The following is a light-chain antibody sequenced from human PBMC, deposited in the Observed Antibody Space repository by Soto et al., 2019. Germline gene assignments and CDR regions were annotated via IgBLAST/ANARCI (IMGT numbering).Light chain of an antibody. J-gene: IGKJ1*01. Sequence: IRMTQSPSSLSASTGDRVTITCRASQSISSWLAWYQQKPGKAPKLLIYDASSLERGVPSRFRGSGSGTEFTLTISSLQPDDVATYFCQHYNSVSPWTFGQGTKVDIK. CDR1: QSISSW. CDR2: DAS. V-gene: IGKV1-5*01. CDR3: QHYNSVSPWT.